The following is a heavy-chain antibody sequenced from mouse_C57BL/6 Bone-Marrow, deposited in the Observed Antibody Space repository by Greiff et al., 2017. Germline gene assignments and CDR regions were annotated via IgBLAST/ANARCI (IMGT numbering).Heavy chain of an antibody. V-gene: IGHV1-55*01. D-gene: IGHD1-1*01. CDR1: GYTFTSYW. CDR3: ASKNYYGSSSYFDV. Sequence: QVQLQQPGAELVKPGASVKMSCKASGYTFTSYWITWVKQRPGQGLEWIGDIYPGSGSTNYNEKFKSKATLTVDTSSSTAYMQLSSLTSEDSAVYYCASKNYYGSSSYFDVWGTGTTVTVSS. J-gene: IGHJ1*03. CDR2: IYPGSGST.